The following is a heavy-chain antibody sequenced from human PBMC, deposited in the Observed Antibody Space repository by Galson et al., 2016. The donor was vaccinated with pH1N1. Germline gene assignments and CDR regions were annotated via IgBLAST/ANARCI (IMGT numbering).Heavy chain of an antibody. CDR3: TRPNSGSYEEFWFDP. CDR2: IRSKADSYAT. V-gene: IGHV3-73*01. D-gene: IGHD1-26*01. J-gene: IGHJ5*02. Sequence: SLRLSCAASGFTFSGSAMHWVRPASGKGLEWVGRIRSKADSYATAYAASVEGRFTISRDDSKNTAYLQMNSLKTEDTAVYYCTRPNSGSYEEFWFDPWGQGTLVTVSS. CDR1: GFTFSGSA.